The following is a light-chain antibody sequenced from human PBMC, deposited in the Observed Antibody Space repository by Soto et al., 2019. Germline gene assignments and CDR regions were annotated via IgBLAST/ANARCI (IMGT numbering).Light chain of an antibody. J-gene: IGKJ5*01. CDR3: QQSNSLPHT. Sequence: DIQMTQSPSSVSVSVGDRVTISCRASQGVSSWLAWYQQKPGKAPKLLIYAASTWQSGVPSRFSGSGSGTEFTLPISSLQPEDVATYYCQQSNSLPHTFGQGTRVEIK. CDR1: QGVSSW. CDR2: AAS. V-gene: IGKV1-12*01.